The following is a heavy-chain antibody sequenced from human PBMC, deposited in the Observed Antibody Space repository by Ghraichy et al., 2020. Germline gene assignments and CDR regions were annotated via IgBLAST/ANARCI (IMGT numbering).Heavy chain of an antibody. Sequence: GGSLRLSCAASGLTFSNYAMSWVRQAPGKGLEWVSTIGGTSGSKYYVDSVKGRFTISRDNSKNTLYLQMNSLRAEDTAVYYCAKSEPGLPWHYFDYWGQGALVTVSS. CDR2: IGGTSGSK. D-gene: IGHD5/OR15-5a*01. CDR1: GLTFSNYA. J-gene: IGHJ4*02. CDR3: AKSEPGLPWHYFDY. V-gene: IGHV3-23*01.